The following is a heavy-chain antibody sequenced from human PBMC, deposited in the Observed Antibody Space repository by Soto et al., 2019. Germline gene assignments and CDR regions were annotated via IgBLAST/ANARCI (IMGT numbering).Heavy chain of an antibody. Sequence: PGGSLRLSRTASGFTYGNYAMSWVRQAPGKGLEWVGFIRSKAYGGTTEYAASVKGRFTISRDDSKSIAYLQMNSLISEDTAVYYCTAGKLYPSLDFDYWGQGT. V-gene: IGHV3-49*04. J-gene: IGHJ4*02. CDR2: IRSKAYGGTT. CDR1: GFTYGNYA. D-gene: IGHD2-8*01. CDR3: TAGKLYPSLDFDY.